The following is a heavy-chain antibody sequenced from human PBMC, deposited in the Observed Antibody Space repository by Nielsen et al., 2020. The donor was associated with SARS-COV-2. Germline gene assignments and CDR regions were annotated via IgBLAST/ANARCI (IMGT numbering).Heavy chain of an antibody. V-gene: IGHV1-58*01. J-gene: IGHJ6*03. Sequence: SVKVSCKASGFTFTSSAVQWVRQARGQRLEWIGWIVVGSGNTNYAQKFQERVTITRDMSTSTAYMELSSLRSEDTAVYYCAASELEDYSNGWDYYYYYYMDVWGKGTTVTVSS. CDR3: AASELEDYSNGWDYYYYYYMDV. CDR1: GFTFTSSA. CDR2: IVVGSGNT. D-gene: IGHD4-11*01.